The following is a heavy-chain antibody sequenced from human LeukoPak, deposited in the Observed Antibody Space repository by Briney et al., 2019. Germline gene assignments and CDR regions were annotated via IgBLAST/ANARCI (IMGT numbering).Heavy chain of an antibody. CDR2: IKQDGSEK. V-gene: IGHV3-7*01. CDR3: GNFDY. Sequence: GGSLRLSCAASGFTFSNAWMSWVRQAPGKGLEWVANIKQDGSEKYYVDSVKGRFTISRDNSKNTLYLQMNSLRAEDTAVCYCGNFDYWGQGTLVTVSS. J-gene: IGHJ4*02. CDR1: GFTFSNAW.